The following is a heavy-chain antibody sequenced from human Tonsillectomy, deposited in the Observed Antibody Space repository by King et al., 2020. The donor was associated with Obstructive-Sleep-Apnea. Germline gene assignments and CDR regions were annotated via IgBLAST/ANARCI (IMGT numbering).Heavy chain of an antibody. J-gene: IGHJ4*02. CDR1: GGSFSGYY. D-gene: IGHD6-6*01. CDR3: ARWEEDSSSIDY. V-gene: IGHV4-34*01. Sequence: HVQLQQWGAGLLKPSETLSLPCAVYGGSFSGYYWSWIRQPPGKGLEWIGEINHSGSTNYNSSLKSRLTISVDTSKNQFSLNLSSVTAADAAVYYCARWEEDSSSIDYWGQGILVTVSS. CDR2: INHSGST.